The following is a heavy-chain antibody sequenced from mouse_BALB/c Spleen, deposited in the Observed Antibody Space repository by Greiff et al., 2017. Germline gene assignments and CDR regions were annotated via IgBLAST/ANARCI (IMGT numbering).Heavy chain of an antibody. CDR1: GFTFSSYT. V-gene: IGHV5-12-2*01. CDR3: ARHVGNSGAMDY. Sequence: DVKLVESGGGLVQPGGSLKLSCAASGFTFSSYTMSWVRQTPEKRLEWVAYISNGGGSTYYPDTVKGRFTISRDNAKNTLYLQMSSLKSEDTAMYYCARHVGNSGAMDYWGQGTSVTVSS. J-gene: IGHJ4*01. D-gene: IGHD2-1*01. CDR2: ISNGGGST.